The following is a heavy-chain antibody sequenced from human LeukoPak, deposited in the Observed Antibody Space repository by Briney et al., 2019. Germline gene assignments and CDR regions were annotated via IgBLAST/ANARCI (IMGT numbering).Heavy chain of an antibody. Sequence: GASVKVSCKASGYTFTSYDINWVRQATGQGLEWMGWMNPNSGNTGYAQKFQGRVTMTRNTSISTAYMEPSSLRSEDTAVYYCARVRYYYDSSGQRSWYYFDYWGQGTLVTVPS. CDR2: MNPNSGNT. D-gene: IGHD3-22*01. CDR1: GYTFTSYD. J-gene: IGHJ4*02. V-gene: IGHV1-8*01. CDR3: ARVRYYYDSSGQRSWYYFDY.